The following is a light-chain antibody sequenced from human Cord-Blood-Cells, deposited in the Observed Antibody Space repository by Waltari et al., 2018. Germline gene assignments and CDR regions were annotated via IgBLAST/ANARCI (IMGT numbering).Light chain of an antibody. CDR3: CSYAGSSTS. CDR1: SSDVGSYNL. J-gene: IGLJ3*02. V-gene: IGLV2-23*01. Sequence: QSALTQPAAVSGSPGQSITISCTGTSSDVGSYNLVSWYQQHPGKAPKLMIYEGSKRPSGVSNRFSGSKSGNTASLTISGRQAKDEADYYCCSYAGSSTSFGGGTK. CDR2: EGS.